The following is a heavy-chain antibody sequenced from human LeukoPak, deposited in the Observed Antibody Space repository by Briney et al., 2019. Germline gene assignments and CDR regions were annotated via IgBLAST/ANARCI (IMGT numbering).Heavy chain of an antibody. CDR1: GYTFTGYY. D-gene: IGHD2-2*01. V-gene: IGHV1-2*06. CDR2: INPNSGGT. J-gene: IGHJ5*02. Sequence: AASVKVSCKASGYTFTGYYMHWVRQAPGQGLEWMGRINPNSGGTNYAQKFQGRVTMTRDTSISTAYMELSRLRSDDTAVYYCARGSGEGGYCSSTSCLEYLGPWGQGTLVTVSS. CDR3: ARGSGEGGYCSSTSCLEYLGP.